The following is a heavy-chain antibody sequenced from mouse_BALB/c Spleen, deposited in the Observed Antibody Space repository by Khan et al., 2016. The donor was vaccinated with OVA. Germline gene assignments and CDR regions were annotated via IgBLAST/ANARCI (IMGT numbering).Heavy chain of an antibody. CDR2: INPTSGYT. CDR3: AKDRIDY. Sequence: QAQLKESGAELAKPGASVKMSCKASGYTFTSYWMHWIKQRLGQGLEWIGYINPTSGYTDYNQKFKDKATLTADKSSSTAYMQLCSLTSDDSAVYYCAKDRIDYWGQGTALTVSS. V-gene: IGHV1-7*01. CDR1: GYTFTSYW. J-gene: IGHJ2*01.